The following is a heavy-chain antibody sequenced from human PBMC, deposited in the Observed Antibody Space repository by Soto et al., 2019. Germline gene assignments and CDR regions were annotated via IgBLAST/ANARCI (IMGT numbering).Heavy chain of an antibody. V-gene: IGHV3-30*18. CDR1: GFTFSAFG. D-gene: IGHD3-16*01. Sequence: QVQLVESGGGVVQPGRSLSLSCAASGFTFSAFGMHWVRQAPGKGLEWVAVISNDGNHEYYADSVRGRFSISRDNSKNTFYLPMTSLMAEDTAVYFCAKTMTTFGGSSPGRGGLLDYWGQGILVTVSS. CDR3: AKTMTTFGGSSPGRGGLLDY. CDR2: ISNDGNHE. J-gene: IGHJ4*02.